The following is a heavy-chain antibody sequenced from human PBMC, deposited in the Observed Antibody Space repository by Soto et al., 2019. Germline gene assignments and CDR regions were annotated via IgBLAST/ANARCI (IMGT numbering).Heavy chain of an antibody. J-gene: IGHJ4*02. V-gene: IGHV3-15*01. CDR3: TTDPGDYEDF. D-gene: IGHD4-17*01. Sequence: EVQLVESGGDLVKPGGCLRLSCAASGITFTNAWMSWVRQAPGKGLEWVGRIKNKADVGTTDYAAPVRGRFTISRDDSKNTLFLQMNSLETEDTAVYYCTTDPGDYEDFWGQGTLVTVSS. CDR1: GITFTNAW. CDR2: IKNKADVGTT.